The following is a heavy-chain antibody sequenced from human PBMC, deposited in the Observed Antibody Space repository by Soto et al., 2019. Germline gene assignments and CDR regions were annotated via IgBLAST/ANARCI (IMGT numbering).Heavy chain of an antibody. J-gene: IGHJ6*02. CDR3: AGTMVRGVLYYYGMDV. D-gene: IGHD3-10*01. Sequence: SVKVSCKASGGTFSSYAISWVRQAPGQGLEWMGGIIPIFGTANYAQKSQGRVTITADESTSTAYMELSSLRSEDTAVYYCAGTMVRGVLYYYGMDVWGQGTTVTVSS. CDR2: IIPIFGTA. CDR1: GGTFSSYA. V-gene: IGHV1-69*13.